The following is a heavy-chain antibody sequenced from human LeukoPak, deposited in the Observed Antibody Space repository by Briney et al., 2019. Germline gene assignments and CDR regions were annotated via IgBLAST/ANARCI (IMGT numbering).Heavy chain of an antibody. V-gene: IGHV4-4*09. CDR1: GGSFSGYY. D-gene: IGHD6-13*01. CDR3: ARHVEAAAGTWLDH. CDR2: IYPSGST. Sequence: PSETLSLTCAVYGGSFSGYYWSWIRQPPGKGLEWIGYIYPSGSTSYNPSLKSRVTTSVDTSKNQFSLKVNSVTAADTAVYYCARHVEAAAGTWLDHWGQGTLVTVSS. J-gene: IGHJ4*02.